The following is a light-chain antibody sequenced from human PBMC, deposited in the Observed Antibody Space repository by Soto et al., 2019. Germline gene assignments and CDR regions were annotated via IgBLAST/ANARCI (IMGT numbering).Light chain of an antibody. CDR1: QSISTY. Sequence: DIQMTQFPSSLSASVGYRVTITCLASQSISTYLNWYQQKPGKAPKFLIYAASTLRSGVPSRFSGSGSGTEFTLTISSLQPEDFETYYCQQSYSMPRTFGQGTKVDIK. CDR2: AAS. V-gene: IGKV1-39*01. CDR3: QQSYSMPRT. J-gene: IGKJ1*01.